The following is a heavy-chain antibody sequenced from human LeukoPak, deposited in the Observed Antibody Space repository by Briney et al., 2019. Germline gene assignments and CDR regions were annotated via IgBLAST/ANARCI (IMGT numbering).Heavy chain of an antibody. Sequence: GGSLRLSCAASGFTFSSYAMSWVRQAPGKGLEWVSAISGSGGSTYYADSVKGRFTISRDNSKNTLYLQMNSLRAEDTAVYHCAKDRFASGYYGMDVWGQGTTVTVSS. CDR3: AKDRFASGYYGMDV. V-gene: IGHV3-23*01. J-gene: IGHJ6*02. CDR2: ISGSGGST. D-gene: IGHD3-10*01. CDR1: GFTFSSYA.